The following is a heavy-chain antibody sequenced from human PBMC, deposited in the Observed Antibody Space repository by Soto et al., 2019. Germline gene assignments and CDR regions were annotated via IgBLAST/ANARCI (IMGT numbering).Heavy chain of an antibody. Sequence: PSETLSLTCTVSGGSISGYYWSWIRQPPGNGLEWIGYIYDSGTTNYNSSLKSRVTISVDTSKNQFSLKLSSVTAADTAVYYCARRVVRGVIRWFDPWGQGTLVTVS. CDR1: GGSISGYY. J-gene: IGHJ5*02. CDR3: ARRVVRGVIRWFDP. D-gene: IGHD3-10*01. V-gene: IGHV4-59*01. CDR2: IYDSGTT.